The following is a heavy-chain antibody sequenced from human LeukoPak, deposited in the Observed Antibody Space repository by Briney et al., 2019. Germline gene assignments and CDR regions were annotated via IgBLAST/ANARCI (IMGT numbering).Heavy chain of an antibody. CDR2: ISAYNGHT. J-gene: IGHJ4*02. V-gene: IGHV1-18*01. CDR1: GYTFTSYG. D-gene: IGHD6-13*01. CDR3: AKTYPRQLVLGSFDY. Sequence: ASVKVSCKASGYTFTSYGISWVRQAPGQGLEWMGWISAYNGHTNYAQKFQGRVTMTTDTSTSTAYMDLRSLRSDDTAVYYCAKTYPRQLVLGSFDYWGQGTLVTVSS.